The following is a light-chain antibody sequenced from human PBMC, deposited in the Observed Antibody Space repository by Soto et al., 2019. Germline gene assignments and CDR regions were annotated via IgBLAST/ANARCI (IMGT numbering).Light chain of an antibody. Sequence: DIQMTQSPSTLSASVGDRVTVTCRASQSIRSWLAWYQQKPGKAPKLLIYDASSLESGVPSRFSGRRSGTEFTLTISSLQPDDFGTYYCQQYESYSPLTSGGGTKVDIK. V-gene: IGKV1-5*01. CDR2: DAS. J-gene: IGKJ4*01. CDR3: QQYESYSPLT. CDR1: QSIRSW.